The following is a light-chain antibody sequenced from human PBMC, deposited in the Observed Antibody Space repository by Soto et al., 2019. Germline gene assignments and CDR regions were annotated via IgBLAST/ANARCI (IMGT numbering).Light chain of an antibody. CDR3: QQSYSGPLT. J-gene: IGKJ4*01. Sequence: IQLTQSPSSLSASVGDRVTITCRASQGISSYLNWYQQKPGKAPKVLIYAASSLQSGVPSRFSGIGSETDFTLSISSLQPEDFATYYCQQSYSGPLTFGGGTKVDI. CDR1: QGISSY. V-gene: IGKV1-39*01. CDR2: AAS.